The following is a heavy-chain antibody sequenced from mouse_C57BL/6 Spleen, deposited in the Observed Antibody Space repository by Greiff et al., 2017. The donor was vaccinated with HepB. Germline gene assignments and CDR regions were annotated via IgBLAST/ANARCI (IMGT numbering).Heavy chain of an antibody. CDR1: GFTFSDYG. CDR2: ISSGSSTI. J-gene: IGHJ4*01. CDR3: AREGYYYAMDY. Sequence: EVKLVESGGGLVKPGGSLKLSCAASGFTFSDYGMHWVRQAPEKGLEWVAYISSGSSTIYYADTVKGRFTISRDNAKNTLFRQMTSLRSEDTAMYYCAREGYYYAMDYWGQGTSVTVSS. V-gene: IGHV5-17*01.